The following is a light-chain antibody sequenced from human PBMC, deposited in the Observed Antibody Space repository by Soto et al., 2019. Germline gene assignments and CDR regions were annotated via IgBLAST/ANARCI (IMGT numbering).Light chain of an antibody. Sequence: EIVLTQSPGTLSLSPGERATLSCRASQSVSSSYLAWYQQKPGQAPRLLIYDAPSSATGIPDRFSGGGSGAAFKFTISILEPEDVAVYYFEQDGNSPLTFGQGTKVEIK. CDR3: EQDGNSPLT. CDR1: QSVSSSY. J-gene: IGKJ1*01. V-gene: IGKV3-20*01. CDR2: DAP.